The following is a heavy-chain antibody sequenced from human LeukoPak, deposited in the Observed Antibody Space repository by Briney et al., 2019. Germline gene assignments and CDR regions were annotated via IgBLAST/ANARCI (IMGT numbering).Heavy chain of an antibody. CDR1: GYTFTGYY. D-gene: IGHD3-16*02. J-gene: IGHJ3*02. V-gene: IGHV1-2*02. CDR3: ARGLTSYRNDAFDI. Sequence: ASVTVSCRASGYTFTGYYMHWVRQAPGQGLEGMGWINPNSGGTNYPQNFQGSVTMTRDTSISTPYMELSGLRSDDTAVYYCARGLTSYRNDAFDIWGQGTMVAVSS. CDR2: INPNSGGT.